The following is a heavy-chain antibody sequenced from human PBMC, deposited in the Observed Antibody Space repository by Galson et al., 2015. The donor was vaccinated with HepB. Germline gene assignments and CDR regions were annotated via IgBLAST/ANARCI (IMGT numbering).Heavy chain of an antibody. CDR3: AKDQYGWGDYYYYGMDV. J-gene: IGHJ6*02. CDR2: ISGSGGTT. Sequence: SLRLSCAASGFTFSSYAMSWVRQAPGKGLEWVSGISGSGGTTYYADSVKGRFTISRDNSKNTLYLQMNSLRAEDTAVYYCAKDQYGWGDYYYYGMDVWGQGTTVTVSS. CDR1: GFTFSSYA. V-gene: IGHV3-23*01. D-gene: IGHD3-10*01.